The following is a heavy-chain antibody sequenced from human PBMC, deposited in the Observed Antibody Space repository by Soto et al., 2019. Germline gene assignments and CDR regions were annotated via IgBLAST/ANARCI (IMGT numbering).Heavy chain of an antibody. CDR2: VNGDGTAT. J-gene: IGHJ4*02. D-gene: IGHD3-16*01. CDR1: GLRVSSFA. Sequence: EVQLLESGGGLVQPGGSLRLSCAASGLRVSSFAITWVRQAPGKGLEWISSVNGDGTATYYANSVKGRFTISRDTSKNTLYIQMDSLRAEDTAVYYCAKITRSWGQGTLVTVSS. V-gene: IGHV3-23*01. CDR3: AKITRS.